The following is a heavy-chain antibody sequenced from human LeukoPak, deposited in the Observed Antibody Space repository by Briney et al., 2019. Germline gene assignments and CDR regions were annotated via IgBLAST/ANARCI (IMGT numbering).Heavy chain of an antibody. V-gene: IGHV3-23*01. J-gene: IGHJ3*02. D-gene: IGHD3-22*01. Sequence: GGSLRLSCAASGFTFSSYTMSWVRQAPGKGLEWVSTISGSGGSTYYADSVKGRFTISRDNSKNTLYLQMNSLRAEDTAVYCRASIGDAFDIWGQGTMVTVSS. CDR3: ASIGDAFDI. CDR2: ISGSGGST. CDR1: GFTFSSYT.